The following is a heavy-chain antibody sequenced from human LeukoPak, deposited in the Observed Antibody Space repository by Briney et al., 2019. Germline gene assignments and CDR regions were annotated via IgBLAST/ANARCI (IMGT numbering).Heavy chain of an antibody. CDR3: ARDFRGPTGY. CDR2: ISGGGSII. V-gene: IGHV3-11*04. J-gene: IGHJ4*02. Sequence: GGSLRLSCAASGFTFSDYYMSWIRQAPGKGLEWISYISGGGSIIYYAGSVKGRFTISMDDARNSLYLQMNSLRAEDTAVYYCARDFRGPTGYWGQGILVTVSS. D-gene: IGHD3-9*01. CDR1: GFTFSDYY.